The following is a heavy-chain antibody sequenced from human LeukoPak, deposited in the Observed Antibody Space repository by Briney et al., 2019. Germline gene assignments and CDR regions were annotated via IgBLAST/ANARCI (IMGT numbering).Heavy chain of an antibody. CDR1: RFTFSCYA. Sequence: GGSLRLSCAASRFTFSCYAMSWVRQAPGKGLEWVSAITGSGDITYYADSVKGRFTISRDNSKNTLYLQMNSLRAEDTAVYYCAKRLGIAVAGGAFDIWGQGTMVTVSS. CDR3: AKRLGIAVAGGAFDI. V-gene: IGHV3-23*01. CDR2: ITGSGDIT. J-gene: IGHJ3*02. D-gene: IGHD6-19*01.